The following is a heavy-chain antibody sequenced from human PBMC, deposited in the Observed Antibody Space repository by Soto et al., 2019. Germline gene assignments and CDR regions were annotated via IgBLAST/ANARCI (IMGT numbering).Heavy chain of an antibody. CDR2: IIPIFGTA. Sequence: SVKDSCKASGGTFSSYAISWVRQAPGQGLEWMGGIIPIFGTANYAQKFQGRVTITADESTSTAYMELSSLGSEDTAVYYCARDGGNRYFDYWGQGTLVTVSS. CDR1: GGTFSSYA. V-gene: IGHV1-69*13. D-gene: IGHD1-26*01. CDR3: ARDGGNRYFDY. J-gene: IGHJ4*02.